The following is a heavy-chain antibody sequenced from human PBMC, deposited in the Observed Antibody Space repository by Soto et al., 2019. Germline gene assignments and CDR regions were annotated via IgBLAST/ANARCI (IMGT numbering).Heavy chain of an antibody. CDR3: ARADSSGWLTGYYYYYGMDV. CDR2: IYHSGST. V-gene: IGHV4-4*02. J-gene: IGHJ6*02. D-gene: IGHD6-19*01. Sequence: ASETLSLTCAVCGGSISSSNWWSWVRQPPGKGLEWIVEIYHSGSTNYNPPLKSRVTISVDKSKNQFSLTLSSVTAADTAVYYCARADSSGWLTGYYYYYGMDVWGQGTTV. CDR1: GGSISSSNW.